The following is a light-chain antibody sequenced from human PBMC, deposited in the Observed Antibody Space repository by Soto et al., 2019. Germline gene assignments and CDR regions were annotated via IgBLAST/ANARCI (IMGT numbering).Light chain of an antibody. CDR2: EVN. CDR3: SAYAGGSFV. V-gene: IGLV2-8*01. CDR1: RRDVGDSDY. Sequence: APPPPPSGAPGQSVNLSCPGTRRDVGDSDYVSWYQQHPGKAPKLMLYEVNMRPSGVPDRFSGSKSGNTASLTVSGLQAEDEADYYCSAYAGGSFVFGTGTKVTVL. J-gene: IGLJ1*01.